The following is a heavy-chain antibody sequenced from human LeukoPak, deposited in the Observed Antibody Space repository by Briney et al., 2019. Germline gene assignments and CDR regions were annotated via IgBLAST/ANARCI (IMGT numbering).Heavy chain of an antibody. CDR1: GYTFTGYY. V-gene: IGHV1-2*02. Sequence: ASVKVSCKASGYTFTGYYMHWVRQAPGQGLEWMGWINPNHGGTHYQGRVTMTRDTSITTAYMELSSLRSDDTAVFYCGIYSVEYGPWFPDYWGQGTLVTVSS. D-gene: IGHD5/OR15-5a*01. CDR2: INPNHGGT. J-gene: IGHJ4*02. CDR3: GIYSVEYGPWFPDY.